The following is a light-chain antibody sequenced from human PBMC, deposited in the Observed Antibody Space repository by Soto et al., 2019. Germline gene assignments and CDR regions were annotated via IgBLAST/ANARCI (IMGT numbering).Light chain of an antibody. Sequence: IQMALSPSSLSASVGNRVTITCLASHSISTYLNWYQKKPGKAPNLLIYDASRLQSGVPSRFSGSGGGTDFTLSISSVQPEDFATYFCQQSYREPITFGQGTRLEI. CDR1: HSISTY. J-gene: IGKJ5*01. CDR2: DAS. CDR3: QQSYREPIT. V-gene: IGKV1-39*01.